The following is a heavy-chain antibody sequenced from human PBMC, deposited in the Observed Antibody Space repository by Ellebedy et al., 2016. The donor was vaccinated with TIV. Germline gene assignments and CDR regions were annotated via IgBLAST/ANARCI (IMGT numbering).Heavy chain of an antibody. V-gene: IGHV4-61*01. Sequence: SETLSLXXTVSGGSVSSASYYWSWIRQPPGKGLEWIGHTYYSGSTNYNPSLKSRVAISVDTSRNQFSLNLNSVTAADTAVYYCARAGITLVRGLTPYFDSWGQGTLVAVSS. CDR2: TYYSGST. D-gene: IGHD3-10*01. CDR3: ARAGITLVRGLTPYFDS. CDR1: GGSVSSASYY. J-gene: IGHJ4*02.